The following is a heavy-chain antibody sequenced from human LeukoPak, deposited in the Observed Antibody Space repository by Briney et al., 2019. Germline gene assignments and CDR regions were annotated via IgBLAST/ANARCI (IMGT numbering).Heavy chain of an antibody. Sequence: TGGSLRLSCAASGFTVSSNYMSWVRQAPGKGLEWVSVIYSGGSTYYADSVKGRLTISRDNSKNTLYLQMNSLRAEDTAVYYCAKRHSSGWYYFDYWGQGTLVTVSS. CDR3: AKRHSSGWYYFDY. CDR1: GFTVSSNY. D-gene: IGHD6-19*01. V-gene: IGHV3-53*01. J-gene: IGHJ4*02. CDR2: IYSGGST.